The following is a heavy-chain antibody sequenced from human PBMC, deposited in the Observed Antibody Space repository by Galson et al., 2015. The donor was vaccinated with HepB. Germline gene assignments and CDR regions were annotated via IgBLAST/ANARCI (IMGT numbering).Heavy chain of an antibody. Sequence: SLRLSCAASGFTFSSYWMSWVRQAPGKGLEWVANIKQDGSEKYYVDSVKGRFTISRDNAKNSLYLQMNSLRAEDTAVYYCARDSFDSPSGGMDVWGQGTTVTVSS. CDR2: IKQDGSEK. D-gene: IGHD3-22*01. J-gene: IGHJ6*02. CDR3: ARDSFDSPSGGMDV. V-gene: IGHV3-7*01. CDR1: GFTFSSYW.